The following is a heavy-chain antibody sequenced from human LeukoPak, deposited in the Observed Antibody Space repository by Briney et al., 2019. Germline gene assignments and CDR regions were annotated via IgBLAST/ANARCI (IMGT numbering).Heavy chain of an antibody. V-gene: IGHV4-34*01. D-gene: IGHD2-2*01. Sequence: KPSETLSLTCAVYGGSFSGYYWSWIRQPPGKGLEWIGEINHSGSTNYNPSLKSRVTISVDTSKNQFSLKLSSVTAADTAVYYCARVLGYCSSTSCYRFYYYYYMDVWGKGTTVTGSS. CDR3: ARVLGYCSSTSCYRFYYYYYMDV. J-gene: IGHJ6*03. CDR2: INHSGST. CDR1: GGSFSGYY.